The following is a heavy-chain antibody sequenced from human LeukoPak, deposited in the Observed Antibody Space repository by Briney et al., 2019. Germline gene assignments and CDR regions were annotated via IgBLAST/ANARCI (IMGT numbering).Heavy chain of an antibody. CDR2: IYYSGVT. J-gene: IGHJ4*02. CDR1: GGSLNPYY. V-gene: IGHV4-59*01. CDR3: ARLSRLTDSHYTYPTYYFDF. D-gene: IGHD3-3*01. Sequence: PSETLSLTCTVSGGSLNPYYWSWIRQPPGKGLEWVGYIYYSGVTNYNPSLKSRVTISLDMSENQFSLRLRSVTAADTAVYYCARLSRLTDSHYTYPTYYFDFWGQGTLVPVSS.